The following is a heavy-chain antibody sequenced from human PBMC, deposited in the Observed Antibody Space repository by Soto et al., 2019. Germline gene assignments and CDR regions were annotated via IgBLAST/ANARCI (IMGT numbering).Heavy chain of an antibody. V-gene: IGHV4-39*01. CDR3: ARLPSRHLVDY. CDR2: MFHGVST. J-gene: IGHJ4*02. Sequence: PSETLSLTCTVSGSSINSSGYYWGWIRQPPGKGLEWIGSMFHGVSTYYNPSLKSRVTVSVDTSKKQFSLNLRSVTAADTAVYYCARLPSRHLVDYWGQGTLVTVSS. D-gene: IGHD3-3*02. CDR1: GSSINSSGYY.